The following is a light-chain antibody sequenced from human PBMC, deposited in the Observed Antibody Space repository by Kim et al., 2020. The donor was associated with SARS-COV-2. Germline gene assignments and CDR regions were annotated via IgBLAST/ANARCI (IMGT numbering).Light chain of an antibody. CDR1: QGIASW. CDR2: AAS. V-gene: IGKV1-12*01. CDR3: QQSNNFPIT. Sequence: DVRMTQSPASVSASVGARVTITCRASQGIASWLGWYQQKPGQAPKLLIYAASGLQDGVPTRFSGSGSGTDFTLTINSLQPEDSATYYCQQSNNFPITFGQGTRLEIK. J-gene: IGKJ5*01.